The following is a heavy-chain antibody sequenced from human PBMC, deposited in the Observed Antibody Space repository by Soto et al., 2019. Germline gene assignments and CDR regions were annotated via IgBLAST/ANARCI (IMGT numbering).Heavy chain of an antibody. Sequence: EVELVETGGGLIQPGGSLRLSCAVSGFTVSSNPMSWVRQAPGKGLEWVSLIYADGGTYYGDSVKGRFTISRDTSKNTVSLQMTSLRADDTAVYYCARDNSILGAPFQDWGQGTLVTVSS. CDR1: GFTVSSNP. CDR2: IYADGGT. J-gene: IGHJ1*01. D-gene: IGHD3-16*01. V-gene: IGHV3-53*02. CDR3: ARDNSILGAPFQD.